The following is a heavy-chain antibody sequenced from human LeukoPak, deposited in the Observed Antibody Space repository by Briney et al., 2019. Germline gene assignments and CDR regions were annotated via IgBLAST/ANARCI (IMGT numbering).Heavy chain of an antibody. Sequence: GASVKVSCKASGYTFTGYYMHWVRQAPGQGLEWMGWINPNSGGTNYAQKFQGRVTMTRDTSISTAYMELSRLRSDDTAVYYCARGRLRIAARAAWLDPWGQGTLVTVSS. D-gene: IGHD6-6*01. CDR1: GYTFTGYY. CDR2: INPNSGGT. CDR3: ARGRLRIAARAAWLDP. V-gene: IGHV1-2*02. J-gene: IGHJ5*02.